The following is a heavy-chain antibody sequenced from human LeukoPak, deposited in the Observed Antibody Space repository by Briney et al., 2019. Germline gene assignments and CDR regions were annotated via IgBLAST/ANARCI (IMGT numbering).Heavy chain of an antibody. D-gene: IGHD6-19*01. CDR2: ISSSGSTI. CDR1: GFTFSDYY. CDR3: ARELLAVAGTDKDAFDI. V-gene: IGHV3-11*01. J-gene: IGHJ3*02. Sequence: GGSLRLSCAASGFTFSDYYMSWIRQAPGKGLEWVSYISSSGSTIYYADSVKGRFTISRDNAKNSLYLQMNSLRAEDTAVYYCARELLAVAGTDKDAFDIWGQGTMVTVSS.